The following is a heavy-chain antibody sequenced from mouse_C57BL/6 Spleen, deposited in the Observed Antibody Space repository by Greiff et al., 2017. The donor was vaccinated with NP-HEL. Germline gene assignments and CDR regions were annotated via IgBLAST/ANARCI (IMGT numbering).Heavy chain of an antibody. CDR2: ISSGSSTI. J-gene: IGHJ4*01. V-gene: IGHV5-17*01. CDR3: ARGEDGYYDAMDY. Sequence: EVMLVESGGGLVKPGGSLKLSCAASGFTFSDYGMHWVRQAPEKGLEWVAYISSGSSTIYYADTVKGRFTISRDNAKNTLFLQMTSLRSEDTAMYYCARGEDGYYDAMDYWGQGTSVTVSS. CDR1: GFTFSDYG. D-gene: IGHD2-3*01.